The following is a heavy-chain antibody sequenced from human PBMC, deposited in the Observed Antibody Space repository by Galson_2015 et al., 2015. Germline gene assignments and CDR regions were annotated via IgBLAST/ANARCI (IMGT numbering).Heavy chain of an antibody. J-gene: IGHJ4*02. Sequence: ALRLSCAASGFTFSNYGMSWVRQAPGKGLEWISGISGSGDSTNYADSVKSRFTISRDNSKNTVYLQMDSLRAEDTAVYYCAKSRGSGWGQGTLVTVSS. CDR1: GFTFSNYG. CDR2: ISGSGDST. V-gene: IGHV3-23*01. D-gene: IGHD6-19*01. CDR3: AKSRGSG.